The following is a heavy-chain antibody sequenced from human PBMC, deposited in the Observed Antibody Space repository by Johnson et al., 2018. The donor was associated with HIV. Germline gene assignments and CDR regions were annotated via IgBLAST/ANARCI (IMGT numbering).Heavy chain of an antibody. CDR3: ARPRVAVLPAGAFDI. Sequence: QVQLVESGGGVVQPGRSLRLSCAASRFTFKTYTMHWVRQAPGKGLEWVALISNDGSNNYYADSVKGRFTISRDNSKNVLYLQMKTLRLEETAIYSCARPRVAVLPAGAFDIWGPGTMVTVSS. D-gene: IGHD2-2*01. J-gene: IGHJ3*02. CDR1: RFTFKTYT. CDR2: ISNDGSNN. V-gene: IGHV3-30*03.